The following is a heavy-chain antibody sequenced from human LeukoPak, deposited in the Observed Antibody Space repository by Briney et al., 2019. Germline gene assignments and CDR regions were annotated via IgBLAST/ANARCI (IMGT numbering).Heavy chain of an antibody. Sequence: GGSLRLSCAASGFTFSSYWMHWVRQAPGKGLEWVAVISYDGSNKYYADSVKGRFTISRDNSKNTLYLQMNSLRAEDTAVYYCAKTATFDYWGQGTLVTVSS. V-gene: IGHV3-30*18. CDR1: GFTFSSYW. CDR2: ISYDGSNK. J-gene: IGHJ4*02. CDR3: AKTATFDY.